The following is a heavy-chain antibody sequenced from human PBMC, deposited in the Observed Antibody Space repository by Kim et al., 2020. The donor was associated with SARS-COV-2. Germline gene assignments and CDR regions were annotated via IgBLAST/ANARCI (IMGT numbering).Heavy chain of an antibody. D-gene: IGHD5-12*01. V-gene: IGHV4-34*01. J-gene: IGHJ4*02. Sequence: SLKIRVTISVDTSKNQFSLKLSSVTAADTAVYYCARGRSIVATIPSTFDYWGQGTLVTVSS. CDR3: ARGRSIVATIPSTFDY.